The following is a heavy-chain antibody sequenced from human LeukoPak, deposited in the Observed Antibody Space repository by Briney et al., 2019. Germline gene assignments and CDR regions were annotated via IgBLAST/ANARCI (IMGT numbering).Heavy chain of an antibody. CDR2: ISAHNGNT. CDR3: ARSILYSYGNPDDYFDY. CDR1: GYTFTSYG. J-gene: IGHJ4*02. V-gene: IGHV1-18*01. Sequence: ASVKVSCKASGYTFTSYGISWVRQAPGQGLEWMGWISAHNGNTNYAQKLQGRVTMTTDTSTSTAYMELRSLRSDDTAVYYCARSILYSYGNPDDYFDYWGQGTLVTVSS. D-gene: IGHD5-18*01.